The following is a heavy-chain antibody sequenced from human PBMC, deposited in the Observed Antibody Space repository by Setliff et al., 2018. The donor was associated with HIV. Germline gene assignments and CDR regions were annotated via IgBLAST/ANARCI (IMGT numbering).Heavy chain of an antibody. CDR2: INAGNGNT. Sequence: ASVKVSCKASGYTFTSYAMYWVRQAPGQRLEWMGWINAGNGNTKYSQKFQGRVTITRDTSASTAYMELSSLRSEDTAVYYCARAGYSSSSRMYSYYYYYYMDVWGKGTTVTVSS. V-gene: IGHV1-3*01. J-gene: IGHJ6*03. CDR3: ARAGYSSSSRMYSYYYYYYMDV. D-gene: IGHD6-6*01. CDR1: GYTFTSYA.